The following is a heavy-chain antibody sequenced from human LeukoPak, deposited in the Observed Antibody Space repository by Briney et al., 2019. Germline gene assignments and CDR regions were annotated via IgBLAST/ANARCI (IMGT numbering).Heavy chain of an antibody. J-gene: IGHJ4*02. CDR3: TRVGPSSSAPDRYDY. Sequence: PGGSLRLSCTASGFTFGDYAMSWFRQAPGKGLEWVGFIRSEAYGGTTEYAASAKGRFTISRDDSKSIAYLQMNSLKTEDTAVYYCTRVGPSSSAPDRYDYWGQGTLVTVSS. CDR2: IRSEAYGGTT. V-gene: IGHV3-49*03. D-gene: IGHD6-6*01. CDR1: GFTFGDYA.